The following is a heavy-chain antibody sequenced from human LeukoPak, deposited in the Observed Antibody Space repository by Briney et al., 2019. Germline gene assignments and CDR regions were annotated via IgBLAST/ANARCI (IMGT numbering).Heavy chain of an antibody. D-gene: IGHD3-3*01. V-gene: IGHV3-23*01. CDR2: ISGSGGST. Sequence: PGGSLRLSCAASGFTFSSYAMSWVRQAPGKGLEWVSAISGSGGSTYYADSVKGRFTISRDNSKNTLYLQMNSLRAEDTAVYYCAKNHEKTSYGFWSGPYYYYYYMDVWGKGTTVTVSS. CDR3: AKNHEKTSYGFWSGPYYYYYYMDV. CDR1: GFTFSSYA. J-gene: IGHJ6*03.